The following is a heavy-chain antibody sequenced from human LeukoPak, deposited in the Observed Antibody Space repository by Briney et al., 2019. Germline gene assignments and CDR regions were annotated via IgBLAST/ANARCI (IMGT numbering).Heavy chain of an antibody. D-gene: IGHD6-13*01. CDR3: ARSDSSSWFDAFDI. J-gene: IGHJ3*02. V-gene: IGHV3-33*08. CDR1: GFTFSSYG. CDR2: IWYGGSNK. Sequence: GGSLRLSCAASGFTFSSYGMHWVRQAPGKGLEWVAVIWYGGSNKNYADSVKGRFTISRDNSKNTLYLQMNSLRAEDTAVYYCARSDSSSWFDAFDIWGQGTMVTVSS.